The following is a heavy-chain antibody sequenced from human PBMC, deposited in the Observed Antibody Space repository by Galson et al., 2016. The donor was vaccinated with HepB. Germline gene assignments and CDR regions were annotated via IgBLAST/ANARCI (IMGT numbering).Heavy chain of an antibody. CDR2: ITPSGGT. Sequence: SETLSLTCIVSGDFISRSSYLWGWIRQPPGKGLEWIGEITPSGGTNYNPSLWSRVTISEDRSKNQFSLRLSSVTAADTAVYYCAAHPVDFSYWGQGTLVTVSS. CDR3: AAHPVDFSY. V-gene: IGHV4-39*07. CDR1: GDFISRSSYL. J-gene: IGHJ4*02. D-gene: IGHD3/OR15-3a*01.